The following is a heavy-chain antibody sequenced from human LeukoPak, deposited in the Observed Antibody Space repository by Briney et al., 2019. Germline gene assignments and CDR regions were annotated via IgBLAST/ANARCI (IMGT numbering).Heavy chain of an antibody. Sequence: PSETLSLTCTVSGGSISSYYWSWIRQPPGKGLEWIGYIYYSGSTTYNPSLKSRVTISVDTSKNQFSLRLSSVTAADTAVYYCARAWGCSGGSCPSDYWGQGTLVTVSS. J-gene: IGHJ4*02. D-gene: IGHD2-15*01. CDR2: IYYSGST. V-gene: IGHV4-59*01. CDR1: GGSISSYY. CDR3: ARAWGCSGGSCPSDY.